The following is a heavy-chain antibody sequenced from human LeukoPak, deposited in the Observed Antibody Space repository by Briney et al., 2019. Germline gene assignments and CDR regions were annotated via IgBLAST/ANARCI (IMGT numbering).Heavy chain of an antibody. J-gene: IGHJ3*02. Sequence: AASVKVSCKASGYTFTSYYMHWVRQAPGQGLEWMGIINPSGGSTSYAQKFQGRVTMTRDTSTSTVYMELSSLRSEDTAVYYCARDRLRKSSTSFDGTAFDIWGQGTMVTVSS. V-gene: IGHV1-46*01. CDR2: INPSGGST. CDR3: ARDRLRKSSTSFDGTAFDI. CDR1: GYTFTSYY. D-gene: IGHD2-2*01.